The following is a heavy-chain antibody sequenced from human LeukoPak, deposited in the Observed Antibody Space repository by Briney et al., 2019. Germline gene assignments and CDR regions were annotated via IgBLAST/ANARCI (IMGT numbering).Heavy chain of an antibody. CDR1: GDTFNNYA. Sequence: SVKVSCKASGDTFNNYAINWVRQAPGQGLEWMGGIIPIFATTNYAQKFQGRVTITADDSTSTAYMELSSLRSEDTAVYYCARSTQGVRVMAGYCSSTRCFGNGFDPWGQGTLVTVSS. CDR3: ARSTQGVRVMAGYCSSTRCFGNGFDP. D-gene: IGHD2-2*01. V-gene: IGHV1-69*13. CDR2: IIPIFATT. J-gene: IGHJ5*02.